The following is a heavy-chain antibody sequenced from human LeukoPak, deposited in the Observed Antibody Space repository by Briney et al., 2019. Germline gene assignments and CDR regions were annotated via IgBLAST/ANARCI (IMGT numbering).Heavy chain of an antibody. Sequence: PGRSLRLSCAASGFTFSNYGMHWVRQVPGKGLEWVAAIWFDGIRKYYADSVKGRLTISRDNSKSTLYLQMNSLRAADTAVYYCARDLEDSSPFGAFDMWGQGTMVTVPS. V-gene: IGHV3-33*01. J-gene: IGHJ3*02. CDR2: IWFDGIRK. CDR1: GFTFSNYG. D-gene: IGHD3-22*01. CDR3: ARDLEDSSPFGAFDM.